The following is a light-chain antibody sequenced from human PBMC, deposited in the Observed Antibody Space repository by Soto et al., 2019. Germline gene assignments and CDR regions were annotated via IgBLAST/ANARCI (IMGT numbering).Light chain of an antibody. CDR3: QQSIDWPLT. J-gene: IGKJ1*01. V-gene: IGKV3-11*01. Sequence: EIVLTQSPGTLSLSPGERATLSCRASQSVRSDVGWYQQKPGQAPRLLIYHTSNRATGIPARFSGSGSGTDFTLTISSLEPEDFAVYYCQQSIDWPLTFGQGXKV. CDR2: HTS. CDR1: QSVRSD.